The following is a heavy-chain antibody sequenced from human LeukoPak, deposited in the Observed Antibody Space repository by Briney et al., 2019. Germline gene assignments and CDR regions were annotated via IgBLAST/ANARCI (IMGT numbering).Heavy chain of an antibody. J-gene: IGHJ6*02. CDR2: IYSGDNT. CDR1: GITVSSNY. Sequence: GGSLRLSCAASGITVSSNYMSWVRQAPGKGLEWVSVIYSGDNTYYAGSVKGRFITSRDKSKNTLYLQMNSLRAEDTAVYYCAKNYYGMDVWGQGTTVIVS. CDR3: AKNYYGMDV. V-gene: IGHV3-53*01.